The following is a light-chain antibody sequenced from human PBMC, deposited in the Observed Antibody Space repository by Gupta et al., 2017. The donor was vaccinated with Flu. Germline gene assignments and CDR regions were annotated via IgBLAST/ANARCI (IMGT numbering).Light chain of an antibody. J-gene: IGKJ2*01. CDR3: QQFYNTLQALFT. V-gene: IGKV4-1*01. Sequence: DIVVTQSPDSLAVSLGERATTNCKTSQSVLYSSNNRNYIGWYQQKPGQPPKLLIYWATTRESGVPDRFSGSGSGTDCTLTISSLQAEDVAVYYCQQFYNTLQALFTFGQWTKLEIK. CDR2: WAT. CDR1: QSVLYSSNNRNY.